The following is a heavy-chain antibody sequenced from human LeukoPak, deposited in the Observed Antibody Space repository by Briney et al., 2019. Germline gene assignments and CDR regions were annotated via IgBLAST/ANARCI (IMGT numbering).Heavy chain of an antibody. D-gene: IGHD6-19*01. V-gene: IGHV4-59*01. CDR3: ARGTYSSGFDY. J-gene: IGHJ4*02. CDR1: GGSISSYY. Sequence: PSETLSLTCTVSGGSISSYYWSWIRQPPGKGLEWIGYIYYGGSTNYNPSLKSRVTISVDTSKNQFSLKLSSVTAADTAVYYCARGTYSSGFDYWGQGTLVTVSS. CDR2: IYYGGST.